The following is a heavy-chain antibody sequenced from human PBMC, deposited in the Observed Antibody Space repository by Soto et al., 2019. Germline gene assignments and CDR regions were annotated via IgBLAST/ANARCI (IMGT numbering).Heavy chain of an antibody. Sequence: ASVKVSCKASGYTFTSYAMHWVRQAPGQRLEWMGWINAGNGNTKYSQKFQGRVTITRDTSASTAYMELSSLRSEDTAVYYCARQVPAAMNWFEPWGQGTLVTVSS. CDR2: INAGNGNT. CDR3: ARQVPAAMNWFEP. J-gene: IGHJ5*02. CDR1: GYTFTSYA. V-gene: IGHV1-3*01. D-gene: IGHD2-2*01.